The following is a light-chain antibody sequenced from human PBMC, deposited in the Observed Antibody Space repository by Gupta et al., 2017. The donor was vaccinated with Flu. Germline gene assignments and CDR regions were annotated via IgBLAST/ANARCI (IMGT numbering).Light chain of an antibody. CDR2: KAS. CDR1: QNVSDW. J-gene: IGKJ4*01. Sequence: QMTQSPSTLPASVGDRVTITCRASQNVSDWVAWYKQRPGKAPQLLIYKASRLHTGVPSRFSGSGSGTEFTFTISSLQPDDRATYYCQQYDTYSSLSFGGGTKVDTK. CDR3: QQYDTYSSLS. V-gene: IGKV1-5*03.